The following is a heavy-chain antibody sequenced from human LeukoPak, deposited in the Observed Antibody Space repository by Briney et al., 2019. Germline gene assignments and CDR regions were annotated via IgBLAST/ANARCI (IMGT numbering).Heavy chain of an antibody. CDR2: INPNIVGP. D-gene: IGHD1/OR15-1a*01. CDR1: GYSFTCYY. V-gene: IGHV1-2*02. J-gene: IGHJ5*02. CDR3: ASPSPHSNNQGLNCFDP. Sequence: ASVKVSCKASGYSFTCYYIHWVRQAPGQGLEWMGWINPNIVGPCYAQKFQGRVTMTRDTSISTAYLELSRLSSDDTAVYYCASPSPHSNNQGLNCFDPWGQGTLVTVSS.